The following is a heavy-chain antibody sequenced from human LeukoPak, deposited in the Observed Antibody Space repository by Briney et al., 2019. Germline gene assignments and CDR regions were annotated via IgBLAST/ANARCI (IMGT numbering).Heavy chain of an antibody. CDR2: IYPRDSDT. CDR1: GYIFTNYW. Sequence: GESLKISCKASGYIFTNYWIGWVRQMPGKGLEWMGIIYPRDSDTRYSPSFQGQVTVSTDKSISTAYLQWNTLEASDTAMYYCARRQYSGYDFDFWGQGTLVTVSS. D-gene: IGHD5-12*01. V-gene: IGHV5-51*01. J-gene: IGHJ4*02. CDR3: ARRQYSGYDFDF.